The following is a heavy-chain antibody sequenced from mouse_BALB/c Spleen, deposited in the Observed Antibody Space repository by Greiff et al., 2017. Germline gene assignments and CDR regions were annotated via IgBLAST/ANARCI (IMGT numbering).Heavy chain of an antibody. Sequence: VQLQQSGPELVKPGASVKMSCKASGYTFTSYVIHWVKQKPGQGLEWIGYINPYNDGTKYNEKFKGKATLTSDKSSSTAYMELSSLTSEDSAVYYCASEYGNPPYAMDYWGQGTSVTVSS. CDR3: ASEYGNPPYAMDY. CDR2: INPYNDGT. CDR1: GYTFTSYV. J-gene: IGHJ4*01. V-gene: IGHV1-14*01. D-gene: IGHD2-10*02.